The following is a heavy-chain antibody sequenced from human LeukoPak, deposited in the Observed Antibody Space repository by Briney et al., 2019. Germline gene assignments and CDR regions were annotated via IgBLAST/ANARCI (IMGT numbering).Heavy chain of an antibody. CDR3: ARVADCSGGSCYSGVVYFDY. D-gene: IGHD2-15*01. CDR1: GFTFSSDW. V-gene: IGHV3-7*01. CDR2: IKQDGSEK. J-gene: IGHJ4*02. Sequence: GGSLRLSCAASGFTFSSDWMSWVRQAPGKGLEWVANIKQDGSEKYYVDSVKGRFTISRDNAKNSLYLQMNSLRAEDTAVYYCARVADCSGGSCYSGVVYFDYWGQGTLVTVSS.